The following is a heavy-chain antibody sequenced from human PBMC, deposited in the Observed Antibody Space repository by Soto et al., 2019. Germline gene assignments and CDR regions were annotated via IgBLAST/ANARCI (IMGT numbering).Heavy chain of an antibody. V-gene: IGHV4-31*03. CDR3: ARAAPTAAVDY. J-gene: IGHJ4*02. Sequence: SETLSLTCTVSGDSISRGYYLTWLRRHPGKGLQWIGYISYSGSSYYNPSLKSRVSISADTSKNQFSLKLTSVTAADTAVYYCARAAPTAAVDYWGRGSLVTVSS. CDR2: ISYSGSS. CDR1: GDSISRGYY. D-gene: IGHD1-26*01.